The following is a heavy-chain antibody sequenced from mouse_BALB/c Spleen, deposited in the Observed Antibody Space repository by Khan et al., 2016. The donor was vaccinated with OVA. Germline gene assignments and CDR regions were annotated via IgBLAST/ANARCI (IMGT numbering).Heavy chain of an antibody. CDR3: ARPSDYGNPWFTY. CDR1: GFAFNSYD. D-gene: IGHD2-1*01. V-gene: IGHV5-9*02. CDR2: ISSTGSYT. Sequence: EVQLVESGGGLVKPGGSLKLSCEASGFAFNSYDMSWVRQTPEKRLEWVATISSTGSYTYYPDSVKGRFTISRDTAKNTLYLQMSSLRSEDTALYYCARPSDYGNPWFTYWGQGTLVTVSA. J-gene: IGHJ3*01.